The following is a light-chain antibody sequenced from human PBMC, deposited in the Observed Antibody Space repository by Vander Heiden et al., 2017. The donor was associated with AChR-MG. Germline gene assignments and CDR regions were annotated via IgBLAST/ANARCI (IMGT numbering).Light chain of an antibody. J-gene: IGLJ1*01. CDR1: SSDVGGYNY. V-gene: IGLV2-11*01. CDR2: DVR. Sequence: QSALTQPRSVSGSPGQSVTIPCTGTSSDVGGYNYVSWYQQHTGKAPKLMIYDVRKRPSGVPDRFSGSKSGNTASLTISRLQAEDEADYYCCSYAGSYFRVFGTGTKVTVL. CDR3: CSYAGSYFRV.